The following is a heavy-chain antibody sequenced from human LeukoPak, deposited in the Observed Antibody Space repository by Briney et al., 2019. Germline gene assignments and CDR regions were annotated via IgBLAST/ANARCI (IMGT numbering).Heavy chain of an antibody. CDR3: ARDQDYGDYGYYGMDV. CDR1: GVSISSYY. Sequence: SETLSLTCTVSGVSISSYYWSWIRQPPGKGLEWIGYIYYSGSTNYNLSLKSRVTISVDTSKNQSSLKLSSVPAADTAVYYYARDQDYGDYGYYGMDVWGQGTTVTVSS. J-gene: IGHJ6*02. V-gene: IGHV4-59*01. CDR2: IYYSGST. D-gene: IGHD4-17*01.